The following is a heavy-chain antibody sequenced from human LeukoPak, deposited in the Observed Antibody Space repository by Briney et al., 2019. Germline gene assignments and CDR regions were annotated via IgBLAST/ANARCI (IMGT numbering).Heavy chain of an antibody. V-gene: IGHV4-34*01. CDR3: ARAYGDYRYYYYYMDV. CDR2: INHSGST. D-gene: IGHD4-17*01. CDR1: GGSFSGYY. J-gene: IGHJ6*03. Sequence: SETLSLTCAVFGGSFSGYYWSWIRQRPGKGLEWIGAINHSGSTNYNPSLKSRVTISVDTSKNQFSLRVSSVTAADTAVYYCARAYGDYRYYYYYMDVWGKGTTVTVSS.